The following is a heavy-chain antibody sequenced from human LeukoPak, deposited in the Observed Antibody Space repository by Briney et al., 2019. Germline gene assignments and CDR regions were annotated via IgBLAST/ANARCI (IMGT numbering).Heavy chain of an antibody. V-gene: IGHV1-46*01. CDR3: ARDPGRGYSYGHFDY. CDR2: INPSGGST. Sequence: ASVTVSCTASGYTFTSYYMHWVRQAPGQGLEWMGIINPSGGSTSYAQKFQGRVTMTRDTSTSTVYMELSSLRSEDTAVYYCARDPGRGYSYGHFDYWGQGTLVTVSS. J-gene: IGHJ4*02. CDR1: GYTFTSYY. D-gene: IGHD5-18*01.